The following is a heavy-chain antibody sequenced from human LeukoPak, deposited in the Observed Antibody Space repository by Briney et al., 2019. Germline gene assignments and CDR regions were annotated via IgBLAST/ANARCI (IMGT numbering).Heavy chain of an antibody. J-gene: IGHJ4*02. Sequence: PGGALRLSCGASGFTFDDFDMGWVRQVPGQGLKWVSGINWNGGRIIYADSVKGRFTISRDNAKNSLHLQMNSLRAEDTALYYCATYSFDRGYYFDYWGQGTLVTVSS. CDR2: INWNGGRI. V-gene: IGHV3-20*04. CDR1: GFTFDDFD. CDR3: ATYSFDRGYYFDY. D-gene: IGHD3-22*01.